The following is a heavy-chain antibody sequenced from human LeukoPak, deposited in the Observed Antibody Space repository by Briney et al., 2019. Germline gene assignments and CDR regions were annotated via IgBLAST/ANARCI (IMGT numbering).Heavy chain of an antibody. CDR2: IYYSGST. V-gene: IGHV4-59*08. Sequence: SETLSLTCTVSGGSISNYYWSWIRQPPGKGLEWIGYIYYSGSTNYNPSLKSRVTMSVDTSKNQFSLKLNSVTAADTAVYYCATYSSSWYGFDYWGQGTLVTVSS. J-gene: IGHJ4*02. CDR1: GGSISNYY. D-gene: IGHD6-13*01. CDR3: ATYSSSWYGFDY.